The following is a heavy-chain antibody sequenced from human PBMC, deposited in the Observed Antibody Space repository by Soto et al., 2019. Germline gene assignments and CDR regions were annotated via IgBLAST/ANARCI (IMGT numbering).Heavy chain of an antibody. CDR1: GFTFSSYA. J-gene: IGHJ5*02. Sequence: GGSLRLSCAASGFTFSSYAMHWVRQAPGKGLEWVAVISYDGSNKYYADSVKGRFTISRDNSKNTLYLQMNSLRAEDTAVYYCARAHPWYSSSWYWFDPSGQGTLVTVSS. CDR2: ISYDGSNK. D-gene: IGHD6-13*01. V-gene: IGHV3-30-3*01. CDR3: ARAHPWYSSSWYWFDP.